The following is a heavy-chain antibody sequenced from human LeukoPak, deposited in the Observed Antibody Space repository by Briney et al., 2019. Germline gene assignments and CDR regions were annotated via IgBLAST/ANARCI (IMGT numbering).Heavy chain of an antibody. CDR3: ARGDSYGFLYYFDY. V-gene: IGHV3-64*01. CDR1: GVTFSSYA. J-gene: IGHJ4*02. D-gene: IGHD5-18*01. CDR2: ISSNGGST. Sequence: GGSLRLSCAASGVTFSSYAMRWVREAPGEGLGYVSAISSNGGSTYYANSVKGRFTISRDNSKNTLYLQMGSLRAEDMAVYYCARGDSYGFLYYFDYWGQGTLVTVSS.